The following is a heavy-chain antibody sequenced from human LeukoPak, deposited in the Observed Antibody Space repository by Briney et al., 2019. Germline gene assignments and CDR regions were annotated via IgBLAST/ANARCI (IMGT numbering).Heavy chain of an antibody. Sequence: LETLSLTCAVYGGSFSGYYWSWIRQPPGKGLEWIGEINHSGSTNYNPSLKSRVTISVDTSKNQFSLKLSSVTAADTAVYYCARDRLHYYYYYMDVWGKGTTVTVSS. J-gene: IGHJ6*03. CDR2: INHSGST. CDR3: ARDRLHYYYYYMDV. V-gene: IGHV4-34*01. CDR1: GGSFSGYY. D-gene: IGHD4-11*01.